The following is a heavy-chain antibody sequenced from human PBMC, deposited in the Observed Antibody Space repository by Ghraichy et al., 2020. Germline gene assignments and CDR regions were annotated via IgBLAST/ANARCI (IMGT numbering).Heavy chain of an antibody. CDR3: AKASGYYDTGAYFDF. Sequence: GESLNISCAASGFTFTNYWMHWVRQAPGKGLVWVSRINSDGSSTSYADSVKGRFTISRDNAKNTLYLQMNSLRAEDTAVYFCAKASGYYDTGAYFDFWGQGPLVTVSS. D-gene: IGHD3-16*01. J-gene: IGHJ5*01. V-gene: IGHV3-74*01. CDR1: GFTFTNYW. CDR2: INSDGSST.